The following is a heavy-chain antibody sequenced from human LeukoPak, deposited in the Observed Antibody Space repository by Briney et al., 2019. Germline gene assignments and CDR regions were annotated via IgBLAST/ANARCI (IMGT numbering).Heavy chain of an antibody. Sequence: GGSLRLSCAASGFTFSIYTMTWVRQAPGKGLEWVSVIYSGGSTYYADSVKGRFTISRDNSKNTLYLQMNSLRAEDTAVYYCAKIEWDIVPDYWGQGTLVTVSS. V-gene: IGHV3-23*03. CDR1: GFTFSIYT. J-gene: IGHJ4*02. CDR2: IYSGGST. CDR3: AKIEWDIVPDY. D-gene: IGHD2-8*01.